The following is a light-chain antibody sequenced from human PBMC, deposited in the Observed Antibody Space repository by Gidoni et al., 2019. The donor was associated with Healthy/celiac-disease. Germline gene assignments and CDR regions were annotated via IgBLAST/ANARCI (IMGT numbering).Light chain of an antibody. J-gene: IGKJ1*01. Sequence: EIVLTQSPGTLSLSPGKKTTLSCRASQSISSTYLAWYQQKPGQAPRLLFYGASSRATGIPDRFSGSGSGTDFTLTISRLEPEDIAVYYCQQYGSSPTFGQGTKVEIK. CDR3: QQYGSSPT. CDR1: QSISSTY. V-gene: IGKV3-20*01. CDR2: GAS.